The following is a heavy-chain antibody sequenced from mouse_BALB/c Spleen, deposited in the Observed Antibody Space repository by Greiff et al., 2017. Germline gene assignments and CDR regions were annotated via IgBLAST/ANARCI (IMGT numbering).Heavy chain of an antibody. CDR3: ARGADGYYGLDY. D-gene: IGHD2-3*01. J-gene: IGHJ2*01. CDR1: GFSLTSYG. Sequence: VQLVESGPGLVAPSQSLSITCTVSGFSLTSYGVHWVRQPPGKGLEWLGVIWAGGSTNYNSALMSRLSISKDNSKSQVFLKMNSLQTDDTAMYYCARGADGYYGLDYWGQGTTLTVSS. V-gene: IGHV2-9*02. CDR2: IWAGGST.